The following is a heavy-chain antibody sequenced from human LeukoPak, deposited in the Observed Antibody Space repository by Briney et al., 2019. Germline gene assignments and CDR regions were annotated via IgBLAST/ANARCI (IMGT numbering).Heavy chain of an antibody. D-gene: IGHD3-9*01. CDR3: ARVYDNLTGYYVTFDH. J-gene: IGHJ4*02. Sequence: GGSLRLSCAASGFTFSSNYMSWVRQAPGKGLEWVSSIYSGGSTYYADSVKGRFTISRDKSKNTLYLQMNSLRAEDTAVYYCARVYDNLTGYYVTFDHWGQGTLVTVSS. V-gene: IGHV3-53*01. CDR1: GFTFSSNY. CDR2: IYSGGST.